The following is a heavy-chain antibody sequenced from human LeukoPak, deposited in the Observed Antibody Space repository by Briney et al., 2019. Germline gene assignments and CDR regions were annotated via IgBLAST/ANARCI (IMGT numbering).Heavy chain of an antibody. Sequence: SETLSLTCTVSGGSISSSNYYWGWIRQSPGKGLEWIGSTYYSGSTNHNPSLKSRVTISIDTSRNQFSLKLSSVTAADTAVYYCARRSRPVGATAVYYYYYGMDFWGQGTTVTVSS. V-gene: IGHV4-39*01. CDR1: GGSISSSNYY. CDR2: TYYSGST. J-gene: IGHJ6*02. CDR3: ARRSRPVGATAVYYYYYGMDF. D-gene: IGHD1-26*01.